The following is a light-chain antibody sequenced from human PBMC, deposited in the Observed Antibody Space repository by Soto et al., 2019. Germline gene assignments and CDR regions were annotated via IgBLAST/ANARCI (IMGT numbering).Light chain of an antibody. CDR3: CSFVGGFTFV. V-gene: IGLV2-11*01. CDR2: EVN. Sequence: QSALTQPRAVSGFPGQSVTISCAGSSSDIGAYNYTSWFQQNPGKAPKLMIYEVNTRPSGVPDRFSGSKSVNTASLTISGLQADDEADYYCCSFVGGFTFVFGTGTKVTFL. J-gene: IGLJ1*01. CDR1: SSDIGAYNY.